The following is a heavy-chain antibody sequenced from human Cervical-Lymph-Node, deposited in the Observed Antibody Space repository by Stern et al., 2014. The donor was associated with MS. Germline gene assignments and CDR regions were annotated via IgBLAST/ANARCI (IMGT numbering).Heavy chain of an antibody. V-gene: IGHV1-46*03. J-gene: IGHJ4*02. CDR2: INPSGGST. D-gene: IGHD6-13*01. CDR1: GYTFTSYY. Sequence: VQLLESGAEVKKPGASVKVSCKASGYTFTSYYMHWVRQAPGQGLEWMGIINPSGGSTSYAQKFQDRVTMTRDTSPSTVYMELSSLRSEDTAVYCCARVEPKGRAAAGYYFDYWGQGTLVTVSS. CDR3: ARVEPKGRAAAGYYFDY.